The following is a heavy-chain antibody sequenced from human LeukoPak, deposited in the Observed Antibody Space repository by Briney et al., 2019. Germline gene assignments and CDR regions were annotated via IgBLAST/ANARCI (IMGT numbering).Heavy chain of an antibody. CDR1: GDSINSGDYY. J-gene: IGHJ5*02. Sequence: SETLSLTCTVSGDSINSGDYYWGWIRQPPGKGLEWIGSIYYSGSTYYNPSLKSRVTISVDTSKNQFSLKLSSVTAADAAVYYCARDQQYQRPAGWFDPWGQGTLVTVSS. CDR3: ARDQQYQRPAGWFDP. V-gene: IGHV4-39*01. CDR2: IYYSGST. D-gene: IGHD2-2*01.